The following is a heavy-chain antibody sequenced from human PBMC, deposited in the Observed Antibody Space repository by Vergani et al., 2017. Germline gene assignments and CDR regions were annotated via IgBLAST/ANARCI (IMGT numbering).Heavy chain of an antibody. CDR2: IYRSGDT. J-gene: IGHJ4*02. CDR1: GYSISSGYH. CDR3: ARDYSSSWYSTFDY. D-gene: IGHD6-13*01. V-gene: IGHV4-38-2*02. Sequence: QLQLQESGPGLVKPSETLSLTCTVSGYSISSGYHWAWIRQSPGKGLEWIGNIYRSGDTYYNPSLKSRVTISVDTSQNQFSLKLSSVTAADTAVYYCARDYSSSWYSTFDYWGQGTLVTVSS.